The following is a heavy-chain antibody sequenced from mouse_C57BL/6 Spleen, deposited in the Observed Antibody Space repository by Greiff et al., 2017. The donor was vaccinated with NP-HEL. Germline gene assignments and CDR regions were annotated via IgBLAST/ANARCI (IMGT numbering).Heavy chain of an antibody. D-gene: IGHD1-1*01. J-gene: IGHJ1*03. V-gene: IGHV5-6*01. CDR1: GFTFSSYG. Sequence: EVQGVESGGDLVKPGGSLKLSCAASGFTFSSYGMSWVRQTPDKRLEWVATISSGGSYTYYPDSVKGRFTISRDNAKNTLYLQMSSLKSEDTAMYYCASPGGSSPDWYFDVWGTGTTVTVSS. CDR2: ISSGGSYT. CDR3: ASPGGSSPDWYFDV.